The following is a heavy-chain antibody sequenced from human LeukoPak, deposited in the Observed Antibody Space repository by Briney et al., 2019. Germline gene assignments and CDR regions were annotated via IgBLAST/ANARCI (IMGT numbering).Heavy chain of an antibody. CDR3: ARHGYSSSFLNWFDP. J-gene: IGHJ5*02. CDR1: GGSISSSSYY. V-gene: IGHV4-39*01. Sequence: SETLSLTCTVSGGSISSSSYYWGWIRQPPGTGLEWIGSIYYSGSTYYNPSLKSRVTISVDTSKNQFSLKLSSVTAADTAVYYCARHGYSSSFLNWFDPWGQGTLVTVSS. D-gene: IGHD6-13*01. CDR2: IYYSGST.